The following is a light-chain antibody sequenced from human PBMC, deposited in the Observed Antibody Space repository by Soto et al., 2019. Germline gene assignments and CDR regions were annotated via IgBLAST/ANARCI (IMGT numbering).Light chain of an antibody. V-gene: IGKV3-11*01. Sequence: EIVLTQSPATLSLSPGERDTLSCRASQSVSSYLAWYQQKPGQAPRLLIYDASNRATGIPARFSGSGSGTDFTLTISSLEPEDIAVYYCQQRSNWPTFGGGTKVEIK. CDR1: QSVSSY. CDR3: QQRSNWPT. J-gene: IGKJ4*01. CDR2: DAS.